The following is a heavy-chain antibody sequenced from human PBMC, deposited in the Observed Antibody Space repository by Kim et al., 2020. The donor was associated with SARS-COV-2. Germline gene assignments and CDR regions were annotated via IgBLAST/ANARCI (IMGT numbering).Heavy chain of an antibody. D-gene: IGHD2-15*01. CDR3: AKLLGYCSGGSCSWFDP. J-gene: IGHJ5*02. Sequence: GKGRFTICRDNSKNTLYLQMNSLRAEDTAVDYCAKLLGYCSGGSCSWFDPWGQGTLVTVSS. V-gene: IGHV3-23*03.